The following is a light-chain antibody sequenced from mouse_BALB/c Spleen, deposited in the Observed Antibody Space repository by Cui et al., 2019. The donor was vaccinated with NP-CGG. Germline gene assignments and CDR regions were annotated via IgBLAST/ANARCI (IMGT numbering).Light chain of an antibody. J-gene: IGLJ1*01. Sequence: QVAVTQESALTTTPGETVTLTCRSSTGSVTTGTYANWEQEKPDHLFTGLIGGTNNRAPGVPARFSGSLIGDKAALTITGAQTEDEAIYFCALWYSNHWVFGGGTKLTVL. CDR2: GTN. CDR1: TGSVTTGTY. CDR3: ALWYSNHWV. V-gene: IGLV1*01.